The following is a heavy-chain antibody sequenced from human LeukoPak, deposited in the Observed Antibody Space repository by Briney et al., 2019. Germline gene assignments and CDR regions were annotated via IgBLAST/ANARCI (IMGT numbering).Heavy chain of an antibody. V-gene: IGHV1-18*01. J-gene: IGHJ6*03. Sequence: ASVKVSCKASGFTFNNYGITWVRQARGQGLEWMAWISAYDDNTRYAQNLQGRVTMTRNTYISTAYMELSSLRSEDTAVYYCARGHYYGSGSYWGYYYYYYYMDVWGKGTTVTISS. CDR2: ISAYDDNT. CDR3: ARGHYYGSGSYWGYYYYYYYMDV. D-gene: IGHD3-10*01. CDR1: GFTFNNYG.